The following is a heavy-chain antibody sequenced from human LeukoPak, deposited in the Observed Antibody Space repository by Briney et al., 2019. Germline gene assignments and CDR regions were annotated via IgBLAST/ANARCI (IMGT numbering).Heavy chain of an antibody. CDR3: ARQVLLWFGELSSGDADY. J-gene: IGHJ4*02. CDR1: GGSISSSSYY. CDR2: IYYSGST. Sequence: PSETLSLTCTVSGGSISSSSYYWGWIRQPPGKGLEWIGSIYYSGSTYHNPSLKSRVTISVDTSKNQFSLKLSSVTAADTAVYYCARQVLLWFGELSSGDADYWGQGTLVTVSS. V-gene: IGHV4-39*01. D-gene: IGHD3-10*01.